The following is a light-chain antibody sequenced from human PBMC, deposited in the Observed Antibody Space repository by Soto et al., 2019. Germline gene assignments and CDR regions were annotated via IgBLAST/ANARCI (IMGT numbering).Light chain of an antibody. J-gene: IGLJ1*01. CDR2: SNY. V-gene: IGLV1-40*01. CDR1: SSNIGAGYD. Sequence: QSVLTQPPSVSGAPGQRVTISCSGGSSNIGAGYDVHWYQQLPGTAPKLVIYSNYDRPSGVPDRFSGSTSGTSASLVIRGLQSEDEADYYCAAWDDILNGYVFGDGTKVTVL. CDR3: AAWDDILNGYV.